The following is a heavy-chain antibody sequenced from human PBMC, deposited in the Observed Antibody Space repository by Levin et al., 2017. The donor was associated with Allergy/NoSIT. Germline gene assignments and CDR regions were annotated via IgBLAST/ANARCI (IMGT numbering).Heavy chain of an antibody. CDR1: GGSISSSSYY. J-gene: IGHJ5*02. D-gene: IGHD2-2*02. CDR2: IYYSGST. CDR3: AAIRYCSSTSCYTIPWYNWFDP. V-gene: IGHV4-39*07. Sequence: PSETLSLTCTVSGGSISSSSYYWGWIRQPPGKGLEWIGSIYYSGSTYYNPSLKSRVTISVDTSKNQFSLKLSSVTAADTAVYYCAAIRYCSSTSCYTIPWYNWFDPWGQGTLVTVSS.